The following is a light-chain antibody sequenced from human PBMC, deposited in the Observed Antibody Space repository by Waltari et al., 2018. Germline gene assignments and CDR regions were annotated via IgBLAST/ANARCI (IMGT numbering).Light chain of an antibody. CDR2: DVS. CDR3: SSYATSNTVV. V-gene: IGLV2-14*03. J-gene: IGLJ2*01. Sequence: QSALTQPASVSGSPGQSITISCTGTNSDIDAYDYVSWYQQPPGQAPKLILYDVSGRPSGISNRFSGSKSDNTASLTISGLQDEDEADYYCSSYATSNTVVFGGGTKVTVL. CDR1: NSDIDAYDY.